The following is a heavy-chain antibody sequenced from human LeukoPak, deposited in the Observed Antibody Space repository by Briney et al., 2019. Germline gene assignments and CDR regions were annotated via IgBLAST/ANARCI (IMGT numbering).Heavy chain of an antibody. CDR3: AKDRSVLEWQNLFDY. J-gene: IGHJ4*02. V-gene: IGHV3-23*01. CDR1: GFTFSSYA. Sequence: PGGSLRLSCAASGFTFSSYAMSWVRQAPGKGLEWVSAISGSGGSTYYADSVKGRFTISRDNSKNTLYLQMNSLRAEDTAVYYCAKDRSVLEWQNLFDYWGQGTLVTVSS. CDR2: ISGSGGST. D-gene: IGHD3-3*01.